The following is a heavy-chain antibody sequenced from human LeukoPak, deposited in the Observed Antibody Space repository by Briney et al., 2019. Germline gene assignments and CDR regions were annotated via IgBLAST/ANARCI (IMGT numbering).Heavy chain of an antibody. CDR1: GFHLSYYY. CDR2: ISSRGSTI. CDR3: ARGYWWPMGYYFDY. D-gene: IGHD2-15*01. J-gene: IGHJ4*02. Sequence: GGSLRLSCAASGFHLSYYYMSWIRQAPGKGLERVSYISSRGSTIYYADSVKRRFTISRDNAKNSLYLQMNSLRAEDTAVYYCARGYWWPMGYYFDYWGQGTLVTVSS. V-gene: IGHV3-11*04.